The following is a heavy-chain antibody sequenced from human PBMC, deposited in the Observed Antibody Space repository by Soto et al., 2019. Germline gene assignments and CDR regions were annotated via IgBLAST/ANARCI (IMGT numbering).Heavy chain of an antibody. CDR1: GGTFSSYA. CDR2: IIPIFGTA. J-gene: IGHJ6*02. CDR3: ARDKVVPADMNYYYYGMDV. D-gene: IGHD2-2*01. Sequence: SVKVSCKASGGTFSSYAISWVRQAPGQGLEWMGGIIPIFGTANYAQKFQGRVTITADESTSTAYMELSSLRSEDTAVYYCARDKVVPADMNYYYYGMDVWGQGTTVTVSS. V-gene: IGHV1-69*13.